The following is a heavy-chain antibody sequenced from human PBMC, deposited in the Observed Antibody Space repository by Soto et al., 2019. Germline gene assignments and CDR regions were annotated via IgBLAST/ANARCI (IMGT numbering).Heavy chain of an antibody. CDR1: GDSIRRGGYY. J-gene: IGHJ4*02. CDR3: ARSTEATVTAFDL. Sequence: QVQLQESGPGLVKPSQTLSLTCTVSGDSIRRGGYYWSWIRQQQGKCLEWIGYIYYSGSTSYNPSLKSRVTISVDTSMNQFSLKLSPLTAADPALYYCARSTEATVTAFDLRGQGTLVSVSS. V-gene: IGHV4-31*03. D-gene: IGHD4-17*01. CDR2: IYYSGST.